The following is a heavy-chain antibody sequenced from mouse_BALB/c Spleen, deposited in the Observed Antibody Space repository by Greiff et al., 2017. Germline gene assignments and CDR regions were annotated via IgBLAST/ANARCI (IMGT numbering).Heavy chain of an antibody. CDR1: GYSITSDYA. D-gene: IGHD2-2*01. V-gene: IGHV3-2*02. Sequence: EVKVEESGPGLVKPSQSLSLTCTVTGYSITSDYAWNWIRQFPGNKLEWMGYISYSGSTSYNPSLKSRISITRDTSKNQFFLQLNSVTTEDTATYYCARSGYGYDPWFAYWGQGTLVTVSA. J-gene: IGHJ3*01. CDR2: ISYSGST. CDR3: ARSGYGYDPWFAY.